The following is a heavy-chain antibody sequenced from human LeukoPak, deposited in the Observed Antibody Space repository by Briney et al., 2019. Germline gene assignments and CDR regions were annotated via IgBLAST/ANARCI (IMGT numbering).Heavy chain of an antibody. CDR2: IYSGGNT. Sequence: PGGSLRLSCAASGFTVSSNYMTWVRQAPGKGLEWVSLIYSGGNTYYADSVKGRFTISRDNSKNTLYLQMNSLRGEDTAVYYCARVYGPGSLSYGMDVWGQGTTVTVSS. CDR1: GFTVSSNY. V-gene: IGHV3-53*01. CDR3: ARVYGPGSLSYGMDV. D-gene: IGHD3-10*01. J-gene: IGHJ6*02.